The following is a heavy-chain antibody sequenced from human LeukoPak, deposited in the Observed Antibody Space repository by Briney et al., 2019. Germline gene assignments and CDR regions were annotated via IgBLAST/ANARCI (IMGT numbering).Heavy chain of an antibody. CDR2: IYYSGST. CDR1: GGSISSSSYY. D-gene: IGHD1-26*01. V-gene: IGHV4-39*01. J-gene: IGHJ4*02. CDR3: ASRPAYKESGDRDY. Sequence: SETLSLTCTVSGGSISSSSYYWGWIRQPPGKGLEWIGSIYYSGSTYYNPSLKSRVTLSVDTSKNQFSLKVSTVTAADTAVYYCASRPAYKESGDRDYWGQGTLVTVSS.